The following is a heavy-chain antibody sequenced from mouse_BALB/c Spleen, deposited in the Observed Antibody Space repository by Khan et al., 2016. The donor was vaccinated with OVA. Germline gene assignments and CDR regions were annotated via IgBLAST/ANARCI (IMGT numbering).Heavy chain of an antibody. CDR3: AGEELRGVAMDY. Sequence: LQQSGPELVKPGALVKISCKASGYTFTSYDINWVMQRPGQGLEWIGWIYPGDESTKYTEKFKDKATLTADKSSSTAYMQLSSLTSDNSADYCGAGEELRGVAMDYWGQGTSVTVSS. CDR1: GYTFTSYD. CDR2: IYPGDEST. V-gene: IGHV1S33*01. D-gene: IGHD2-4*01. J-gene: IGHJ4*01.